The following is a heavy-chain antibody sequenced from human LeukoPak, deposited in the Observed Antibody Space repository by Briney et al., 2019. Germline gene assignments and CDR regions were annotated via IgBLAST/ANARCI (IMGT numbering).Heavy chain of an antibody. CDR2: ISGSGGST. V-gene: IGHV3-23*01. CDR1: GFTFSSYA. D-gene: IGHD6-19*01. Sequence: GGSLRLSCAASGFTFSSYAMSWVRQAPGKGLEWVSAISGSGGSTYYADSVKGRFTISRDNSKNTLYLQMNSLRAEDTAVYYCAKDRAAVAGTSEYFQHWGQGTMVTVSS. J-gene: IGHJ1*01. CDR3: AKDRAAVAGTSEYFQH.